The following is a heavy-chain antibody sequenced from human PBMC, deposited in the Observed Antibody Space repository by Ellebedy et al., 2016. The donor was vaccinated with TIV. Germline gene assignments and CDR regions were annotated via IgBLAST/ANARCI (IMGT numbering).Heavy chain of an antibody. CDR2: FDPEDGEA. Sequence: AASVKVSCKLSGYTLTELSMHWVRQVPGKGLEWMGTFDPEDGEAIYAQKFQGRVAMTEDTSPDTAYMELSSLSFEDTALYYCVTSGPPGYCSGASCYNYYYGMDVWGQGTTVTVSS. CDR3: VTSGPPGYCSGASCYNYYYGMDV. D-gene: IGHD2-15*01. J-gene: IGHJ6*02. CDR1: GYTLTELS. V-gene: IGHV1-24*01.